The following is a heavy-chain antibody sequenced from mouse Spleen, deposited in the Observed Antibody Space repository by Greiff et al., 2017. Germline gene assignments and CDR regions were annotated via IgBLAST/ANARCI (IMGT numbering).Heavy chain of an antibody. Sequence: QVQLKESGPELVKPGASVKISCKASGYAFSSSWMNWVKQRPGKGLEWIGRIYPGDGDTNYNGKFKGKATLTADKSSSTAYMQLSSLTSEDSAVYFCARITTVVVFDYWGQGTTLTVSS. V-gene: IGHV1-82*01. D-gene: IGHD1-1*01. CDR2: IYPGDGDT. J-gene: IGHJ2*01. CDR3: ARITTVVVFDY. CDR1: GYAFSSSW.